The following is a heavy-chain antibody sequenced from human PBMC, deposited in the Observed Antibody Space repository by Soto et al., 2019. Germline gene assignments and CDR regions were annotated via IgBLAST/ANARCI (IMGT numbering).Heavy chain of an antibody. D-gene: IGHD5-12*01. CDR2: ISSSLATP. V-gene: IGHV3-49*03. CDR1: GFTFSHYF. Sequence: GGSLRLSCAASGFTFSHYFMSWIRWAPGKGLEWVSYISSSLATPAYAPSVKGRFTISRDDSKSISHLQMNSLKTEHTVVYYCTRPGGGYDCLDFRGKGTLLTGSS. CDR3: TRPGGGYDCLDF. J-gene: IGHJ4*01.